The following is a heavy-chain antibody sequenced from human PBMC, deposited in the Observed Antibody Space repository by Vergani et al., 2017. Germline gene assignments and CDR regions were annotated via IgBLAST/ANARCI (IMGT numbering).Heavy chain of an antibody. Sequence: QVQLVESGGGVVQPGRSLRLSCAASRFIFSSYGIHWVRQAPGKGLEWVAVTSYDGTNKYYADSVKGRFTISRDNSKNTLYLQMNSLRAEDTAVYYCAKDLGHSARGGDCPDYWGQGTLVTVSS. D-gene: IGHD2-21*02. V-gene: IGHV3-30*18. J-gene: IGHJ4*02. CDR2: TSYDGTNK. CDR1: RFIFSSYG. CDR3: AKDLGHSARGGDCPDY.